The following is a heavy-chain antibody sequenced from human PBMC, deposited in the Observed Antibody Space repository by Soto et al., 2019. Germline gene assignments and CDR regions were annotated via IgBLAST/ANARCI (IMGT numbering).Heavy chain of an antibody. D-gene: IGHD1-26*01. CDR2: IKQDGGEK. CDR3: GRDLRDWDSGSYSYDY. J-gene: IGHJ4*02. CDR1: GCTFSSYR. Sequence: GGSLRLSSAAYGCTFSSYRIRWLRQAPGKGLEWVANIKQDGGEKYYVDSVKGRFTISRDNAKNSLYLQMNSLRAEDTAVYYCGRDLRDWDSGSYSYDYWGQGT. V-gene: IGHV3-7*04.